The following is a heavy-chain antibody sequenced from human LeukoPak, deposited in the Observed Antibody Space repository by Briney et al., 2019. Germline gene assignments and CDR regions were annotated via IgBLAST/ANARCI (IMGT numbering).Heavy chain of an antibody. J-gene: IGHJ4*02. CDR3: AKDVYYYDSSGYSPFDY. CDR1: GFIFSSYA. V-gene: IGHV3-23*01. Sequence: GGSLRLSCAASGFIFSSYAMSWVRQAPGKGLEWVSAISGSVVSTYFAVSVKGRFTISRDNSKNTLYLQMNSLRAEDTAVYYCAKDVYYYDSSGYSPFDYWGQGTLVTVSS. D-gene: IGHD3-22*01. CDR2: ISGSVVST.